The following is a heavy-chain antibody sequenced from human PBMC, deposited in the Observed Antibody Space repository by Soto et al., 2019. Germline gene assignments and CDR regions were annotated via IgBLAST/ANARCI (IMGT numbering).Heavy chain of an antibody. D-gene: IGHD3-22*01. CDR3: AKNPGYYYDSTGYHFDY. V-gene: IGHV3-66*01. CDR1: GFTVTSNY. J-gene: IGHJ4*02. Sequence: HPGGSLRLSCAASGFTVTSNYMSWVRQTPGKGLEWVSLIYSGGAIVYADSVMGRFTISRDNSKNTLYLQMNSLRAEDTAVYYCAKNPGYYYDSTGYHFDYWGQGTLVTVSS. CDR2: IYSGGAI.